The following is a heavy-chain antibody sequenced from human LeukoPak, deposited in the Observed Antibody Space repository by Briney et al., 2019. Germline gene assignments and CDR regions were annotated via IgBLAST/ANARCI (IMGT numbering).Heavy chain of an antibody. V-gene: IGHV1-2*02. CDR2: INPNGGDT. Sequence: ASVKVSCKASGYTFTGYYMHWVRQAPGQGLQWMGWINPNGGDTNYAQKFQGRVTMTRDTSISTAYMELSRLRSDDTAVYYCARESVSWFDPWGQGTLVTVSS. CDR1: GYTFTGYY. CDR3: ARESVSWFDP. D-gene: IGHD6-19*01. J-gene: IGHJ5*02.